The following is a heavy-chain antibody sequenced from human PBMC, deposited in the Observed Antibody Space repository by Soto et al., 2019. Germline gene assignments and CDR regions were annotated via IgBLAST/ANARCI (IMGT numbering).Heavy chain of an antibody. D-gene: IGHD6-6*01. CDR1: GYTFTSYY. Sequence: QVQLVQSGAEVKKPGASVKVSCKASGYTFTSYYMHWVRQAPGQGLEWMGIINPSGGSTSYAQKFQGRVTMTRDTSTSTVYMELSSLRSENTAVYYCARDRRDCSSPYYYYGMDVWGQGTTVTVSS. J-gene: IGHJ6*02. CDR3: ARDRRDCSSPYYYYGMDV. V-gene: IGHV1-46*01. CDR2: INPSGGST.